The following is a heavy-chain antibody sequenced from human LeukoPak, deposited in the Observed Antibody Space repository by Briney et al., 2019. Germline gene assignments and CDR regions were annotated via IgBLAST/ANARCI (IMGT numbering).Heavy chain of an antibody. V-gene: IGHV3-30-3*01. CDR3: ARESPGEKAFDY. CDR2: ISYDGSNK. CDR1: GFTFSSYA. Sequence: PGGSLRLSCAASGFTFSSYAMHWVRQAPGKGLEWVAVISYDGSNKYYADSVKGRFTISRDNSKNTLYLQMNSLRAEDTAVYYCARESPGEKAFDYWGQGTLVTVSS. D-gene: IGHD3-16*01. J-gene: IGHJ4*02.